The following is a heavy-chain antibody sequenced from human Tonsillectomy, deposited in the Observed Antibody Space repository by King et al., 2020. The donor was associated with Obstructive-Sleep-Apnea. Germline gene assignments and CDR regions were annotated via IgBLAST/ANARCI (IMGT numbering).Heavy chain of an antibody. CDR2: INSDGSNT. Sequence: VQLVESGGGLVQPGGSLRLSCAASAFAFSTHWMHWVRQAPGKGLVWVSRINSDGSNTRYADSVKGRFTISRDNAKNTLYLQMNSLRAEDTAVYYCARENIVGATGLDAFDIWGLGTMVTVSS. CDR1: AFAFSTHW. D-gene: IGHD1-26*01. V-gene: IGHV3-74*01. CDR3: ARENIVGATGLDAFDI. J-gene: IGHJ3*02.